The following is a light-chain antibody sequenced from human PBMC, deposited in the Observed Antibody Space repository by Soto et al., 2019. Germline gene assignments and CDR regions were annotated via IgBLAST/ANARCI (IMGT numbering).Light chain of an antibody. J-gene: IGLJ2*01. CDR1: SGHSSYA. CDR2: LNSDGSH. Sequence: QLVLTQSPSASASLGASVKLTCTLSSGHSSYAIAWHQQQPEKGPRSLMKLNSDGSHSKGDGIPDRFSGSSSGTERYLTISSLQSEDEADYHCQTWVTGIQVFGGGTKLTVL. CDR3: QTWVTGIQV. V-gene: IGLV4-69*01.